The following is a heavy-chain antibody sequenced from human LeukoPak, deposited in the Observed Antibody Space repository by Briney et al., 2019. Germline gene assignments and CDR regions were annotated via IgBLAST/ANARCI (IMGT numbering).Heavy chain of an antibody. CDR2: IYISGNT. J-gene: IGHJ6*03. CDR3: ARDHMRGYIFMDV. D-gene: IGHD3-3*01. V-gene: IGHV3-66*03. CDR1: GFTLTTNY. Sequence: GGSLRLXCAASGFTLTTNYMTWVRQAPGKALEWVSVIYISGNTYYTDSVKGRFTISRDNSKNTLYLQMNSLRPEDTAVYYCARDHMRGYIFMDVWGKGTTVTVSS.